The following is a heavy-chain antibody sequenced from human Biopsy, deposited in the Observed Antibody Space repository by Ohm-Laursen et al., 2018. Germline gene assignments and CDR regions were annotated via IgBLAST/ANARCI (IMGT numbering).Heavy chain of an antibody. D-gene: IGHD3-3*01. Sequence: PPGTLSLTCAVSGDSISSYYWTWIRQPPGKGLEWIGHVYNGGITNYNPSLKSRVTISKDTSKNQFSLQVNSVTAADTAVYYCARTPRDSFWSGSYKRGLWFDPWGQGTLVIVSS. V-gene: IGHV4-59*01. J-gene: IGHJ5*02. CDR2: VYNGGIT. CDR3: ARTPRDSFWSGSYKRGLWFDP. CDR1: GDSISSYY.